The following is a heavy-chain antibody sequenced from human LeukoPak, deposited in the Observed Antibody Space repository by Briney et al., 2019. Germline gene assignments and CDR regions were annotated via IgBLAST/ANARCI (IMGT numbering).Heavy chain of an antibody. V-gene: IGHV4-39*07. CDR1: GGSISSGDYY. CDR3: ARLGLYDSSGYYYV. Sequence: SETLSLTCTVSGGSISSGDYYWSWVRQPPGKGLEWIGDIFHDGTTNFNPSLKSRLTISTDKSKNQFSLKLSSVTAADTAVYYCARLGLYDSSGYYYVWGQGTLVTVSS. J-gene: IGHJ1*01. D-gene: IGHD3-22*01. CDR2: IFHDGTT.